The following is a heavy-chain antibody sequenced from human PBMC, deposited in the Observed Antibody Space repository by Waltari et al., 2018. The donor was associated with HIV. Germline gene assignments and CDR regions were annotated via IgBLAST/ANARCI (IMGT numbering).Heavy chain of an antibody. V-gene: IGHV4-39*01. CDR3: ARTVYPVYSSSPYFDY. CDR2: IYYSGST. Sequence: QLQLQESGPRLVKPSETLSLTCTVSGGSISSRSYYWGWIRQPPRKGQEWIGNIYYSGSTYYNPSLKSRVTISVDTSKNQFSLKLNSVTAADTAVYYCARTVYPVYSSSPYFDYWGQGTLVTVSS. J-gene: IGHJ4*02. D-gene: IGHD6-6*01. CDR1: GGSISSRSYY.